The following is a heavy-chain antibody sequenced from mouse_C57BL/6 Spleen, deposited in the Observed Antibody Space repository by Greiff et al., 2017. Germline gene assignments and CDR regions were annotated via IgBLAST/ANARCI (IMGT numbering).Heavy chain of an antibody. CDR1: GYTFTDYE. V-gene: IGHV1-15*01. CDR3: TRGGDYDADY. Sequence: QVQLQQSGAELVRPGASVTLSCKASGYTFTDYEMHWVKQTPVHGLEWIGAIDPETGGTAYNQKFKGKAILTADKSSSTAYMELRSLTSEDSAVYYCTRGGDYDADYWGKGPSVTVSS. CDR2: IDPETGGT. D-gene: IGHD2-4*01. J-gene: IGHJ4*01.